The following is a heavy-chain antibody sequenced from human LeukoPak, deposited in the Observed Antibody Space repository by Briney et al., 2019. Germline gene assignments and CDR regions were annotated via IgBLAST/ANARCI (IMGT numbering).Heavy chain of an antibody. D-gene: IGHD5-18*01. CDR3: ARDLSGIAGYTYGRGIDY. CDR2: ISSSSSYI. Sequence: GGSLRLSCAASGFTFSSYSMNWVRQTPGKGLEWVSSISSSSSYIYYADSVKGRFTISRDNAKTSLYLQMNSLRAEDTAVYYCARDLSGIAGYTYGRGIDYWGQGTLVTVSS. J-gene: IGHJ4*02. CDR1: GFTFSSYS. V-gene: IGHV3-21*01.